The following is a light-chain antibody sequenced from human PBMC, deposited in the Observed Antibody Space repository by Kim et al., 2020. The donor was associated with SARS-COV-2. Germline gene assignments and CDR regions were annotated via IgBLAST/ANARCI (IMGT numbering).Light chain of an antibody. CDR2: DAS. Sequence: ASVGDRATITCRASQSISSWLAWYQQKPGKAPKLLIYDASSLESGVPSRFSGSGSGTEFTLTISSLQPDDFATYYCQQYNSYPFTFGPGTKVDIK. V-gene: IGKV1-5*01. CDR3: QQYNSYPFT. J-gene: IGKJ3*01. CDR1: QSISSW.